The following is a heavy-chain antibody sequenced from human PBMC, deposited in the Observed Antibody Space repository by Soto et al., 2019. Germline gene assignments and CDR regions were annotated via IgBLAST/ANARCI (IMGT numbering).Heavy chain of an antibody. CDR3: ATAGVFSGTRDY. Sequence: GASVKVSCKASGYTFTSYGISWVRQAPGQGLEWMGWISAYNGNTNYAQKLQGRVTMTKDTSTNTAYMELSSLRSEDTAVYYCATAGVFSGTRDYWGQGTLVTVSS. CDR2: ISAYNGNT. V-gene: IGHV1-18*01. D-gene: IGHD3-10*01. CDR1: GYTFTSYG. J-gene: IGHJ4*02.